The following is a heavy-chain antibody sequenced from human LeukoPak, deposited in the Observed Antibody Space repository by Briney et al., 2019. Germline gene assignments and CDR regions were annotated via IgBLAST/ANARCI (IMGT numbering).Heavy chain of an antibody. CDR2: INSDGSST. CDR3: AREEFYYYMDV. V-gene: IGHV3-74*01. J-gene: IGHJ6*03. CDR1: GFTFSSYW. Sequence: PGGSLRLSCAASGFTFSSYWMHWVRQASGKGLVWVSRINSDGSSTSYADSVKGRFTISRDNAKNTLYLQMNSLRAEDTAVYYCAREEFYYYMDVWGKGTTVTVSS.